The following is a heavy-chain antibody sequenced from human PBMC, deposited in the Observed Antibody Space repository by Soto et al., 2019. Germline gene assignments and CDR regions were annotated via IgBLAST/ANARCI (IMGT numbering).Heavy chain of an antibody. CDR1: GFPLSTSGVG. D-gene: IGHD3-22*01. CDR3: AHLTHSSWHYYDSSQGVFDY. J-gene: IGHJ4*02. V-gene: IGHV2-5*02. CDR2: IYWDDDK. Sequence: QITLKESGPTLVKPTQTLTLTCTFSGFPLSTSGVGVGWIRQPPGKALEWLALIYWDDDKRYSPSLKSRLTITKDTSKNQVVLTMTNMDPVDTATYYCAHLTHSSWHYYDSSQGVFDYWGQGTLVTVSS.